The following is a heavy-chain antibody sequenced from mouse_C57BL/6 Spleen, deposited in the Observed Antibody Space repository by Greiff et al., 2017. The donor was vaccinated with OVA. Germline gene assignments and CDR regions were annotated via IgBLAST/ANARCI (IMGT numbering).Heavy chain of an antibody. Sequence: EVKLQESGPGMVKPSQSLSLTCTVTGYSITSGYDWHWIRHFPGNKLEWMGYISYSGSTNYNPSLKSRISITHDTSKNHFFLKLNSVTTEDTATYYCARGSWDYLDYWGQGTTLTVSS. J-gene: IGHJ2*01. CDR3: ARGSWDYLDY. CDR2: ISYSGST. D-gene: IGHD4-1*01. CDR1: GYSITSGYD. V-gene: IGHV3-1*01.